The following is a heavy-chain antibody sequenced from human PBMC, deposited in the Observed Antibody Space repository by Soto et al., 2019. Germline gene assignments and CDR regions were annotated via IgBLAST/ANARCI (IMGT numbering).Heavy chain of an antibody. CDR3: ARVVGIAAAGKGIYYYYYGMDV. CDR2: INPNSGGT. Sequence: AAVKVSCKASGYTFTGYYMHWVRQAPGQGLEWMGWINPNSGGTNYAQKFQDRVTMTRDTSISTAYMELSRLRSDDTVVYYCARVVGIAAAGKGIYYYYYGMDVWGQETTATVS. J-gene: IGHJ6*02. CDR1: GYTFTGYY. D-gene: IGHD6-13*01. V-gene: IGHV1-2*02.